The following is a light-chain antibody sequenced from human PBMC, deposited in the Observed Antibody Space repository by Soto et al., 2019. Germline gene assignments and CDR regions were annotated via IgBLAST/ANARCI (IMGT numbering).Light chain of an antibody. CDR2: GAS. CDR1: QSVSSSY. V-gene: IGKV3-20*01. Sequence: EIVLTQSPGTLSLSPGGRATLSCRASQSVSSSYLAWYQQKPGQAPRLLIYGASSGATGIPDWFSGSLSWTYFTLTNSTRERGDFAGYYCQQYCSSSRTFCQGCKVEIK. CDR3: QQYCSSSRT. J-gene: IGKJ1*01.